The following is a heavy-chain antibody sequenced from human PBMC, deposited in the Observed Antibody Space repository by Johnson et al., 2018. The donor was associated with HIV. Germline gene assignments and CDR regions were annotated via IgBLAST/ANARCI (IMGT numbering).Heavy chain of an antibody. J-gene: IGHJ3*01. D-gene: IGHD2-21*02. CDR3: VKDCPRWVLTADAFDV. CDR2: ISYDGSNK. V-gene: IGHV3-30*18. Sequence: QVYLVESGGGVVQPGKSLRIYCAVSEFTFSNYAMHWVRQAPGKGLQWVAVISYDGSNKYYVDSAKGRFTISRDNSQNTLYLQMNSLRPEDTAVYYCVKDCPRWVLTADAFDVWGPGTMVTVSS. CDR1: EFTFSNYA.